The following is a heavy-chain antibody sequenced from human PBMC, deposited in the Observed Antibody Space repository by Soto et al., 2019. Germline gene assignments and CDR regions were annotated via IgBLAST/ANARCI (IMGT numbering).Heavy chain of an antibody. CDR3: ARDTTVTTRREAFDI. V-gene: IGHV1-69*13. Sequence: ASVKVSCKASEGTFSSYAISWVRQAPGQGLEWMGGIIPIFGTANYAQKFQGRVTITADESTSTAYMELSSLRSEDTAVYYCARDTTVTTRREAFDIWGQGTMVTVSS. CDR1: EGTFSSYA. CDR2: IIPIFGTA. D-gene: IGHD4-17*01. J-gene: IGHJ3*02.